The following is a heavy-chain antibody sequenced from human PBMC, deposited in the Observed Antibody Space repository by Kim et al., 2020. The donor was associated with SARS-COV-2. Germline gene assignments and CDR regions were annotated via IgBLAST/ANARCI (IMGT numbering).Heavy chain of an antibody. J-gene: IGHJ6*02. V-gene: IGHV3-7*03. Sequence: GGSLRLSCAASGFSFSNHWMTWVRQAPGRGPEWVANINQHVSEKYYVASVGGRFTISRDDAKNSLYLQMNSLRAEDTATYYCARNNAMDVWGQGTTVTVSS. CDR2: INQHVSEK. CDR1: GFSFSNHW. CDR3: ARNNAMDV.